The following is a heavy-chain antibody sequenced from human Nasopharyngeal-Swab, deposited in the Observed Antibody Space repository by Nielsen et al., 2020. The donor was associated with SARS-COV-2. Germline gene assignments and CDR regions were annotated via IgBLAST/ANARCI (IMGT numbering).Heavy chain of an antibody. CDR3: VRGRVEYASPGYFDY. J-gene: IGHJ4*02. CDR1: GFTFSSCV. V-gene: IGHV3-33*01. Sequence: GESLKISCAVSGFTFSSCVMHWVRQAPGKGLEWVALTWFDGSTEDYGDSVKGRFTVSRDNSKNTLYLQMNSLRAEDTAVYYCVRGRVEYASPGYFDYWGQGSLVTVS. D-gene: IGHD2-2*01. CDR2: TWFDGSTE.